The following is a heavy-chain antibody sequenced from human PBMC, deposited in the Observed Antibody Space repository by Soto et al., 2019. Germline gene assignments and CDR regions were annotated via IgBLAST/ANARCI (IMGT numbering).Heavy chain of an antibody. Sequence: PSETLSLTCAVSSGSLSSSNWWSWVRPPPGKGLEWIGEIYHSGSTNYNPSLKSRVTISVDKSKNQFSLKLSSVTAADTAVYYCARSLGYCSGGSCYPGFDYWGQGTLVTVSS. D-gene: IGHD2-15*01. CDR3: ARSLGYCSGGSCYPGFDY. CDR1: SGSLSSSNW. CDR2: IYHSGST. V-gene: IGHV4-4*02. J-gene: IGHJ4*02.